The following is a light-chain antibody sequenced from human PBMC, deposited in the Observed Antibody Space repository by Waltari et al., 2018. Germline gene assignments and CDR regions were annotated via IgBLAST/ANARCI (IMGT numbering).Light chain of an antibody. V-gene: IGKV2D-29*02. Sequence: EIVMTQAPLSLSVTPGQPAYMPCKSRQSLLHSDGRARLYWYLQKPGQSPQLLISEVSNRFSGVTERFSGSGSGTDFTLKISRVEAEDVGVYFCMQNIQLPTFGQGTKVEIE. CDR3: MQNIQLPT. J-gene: IGKJ1*01. CDR2: EVS. CDR1: QSLLHSDGRAR.